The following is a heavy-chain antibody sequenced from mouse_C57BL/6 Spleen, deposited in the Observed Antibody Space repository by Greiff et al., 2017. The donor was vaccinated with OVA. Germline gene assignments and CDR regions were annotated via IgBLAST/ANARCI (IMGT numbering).Heavy chain of an antibody. V-gene: IGHV1-69*01. J-gene: IGHJ2*01. CDR2: IDPSDSST. D-gene: IGHD1-1*01. CDR1: GYTFTSYW. Sequence: QVQLQQPGAELVMPGASVKLSCKASGYTFTSYWMHWVKQRPGQGLEWIGEIDPSDSSTNYNQKFKGKSTLTVDKSSSTAYMQLSSLTSEDSAVYYCARGHYGSSPYYFDYWGQGTTLTVSS. CDR3: ARGHYGSSPYYFDY.